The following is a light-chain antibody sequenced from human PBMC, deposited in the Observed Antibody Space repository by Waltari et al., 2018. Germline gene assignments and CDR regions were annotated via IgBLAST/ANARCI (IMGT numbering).Light chain of an antibody. CDR2: DDD. CDR1: DPNDANAY. CDR3: GTWDSSLSVGV. V-gene: IGLV1-51*01. J-gene: IGLJ1*01. Sequence: QSVLTQPPPVAAAPGQKVTISCSGRDPNDANAYVSLSQQPPARAPKPLIYDDDNRPSVIPDRFSGSKSGTSATLAITGLQTGDEADYFCGTWDSSLSVGVFGTGTKVTV.